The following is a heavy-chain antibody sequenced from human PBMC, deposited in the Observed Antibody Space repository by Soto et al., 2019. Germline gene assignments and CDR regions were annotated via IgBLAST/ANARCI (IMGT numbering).Heavy chain of an antibody. D-gene: IGHD3-10*02. V-gene: IGHV3-74*01. J-gene: IGHJ6*02. CDR1: GFTFSSYW. Sequence: GGSLRLSCAASGFTFSSYWMHWVRQAPGKGLVWVSRINSDGSSTSYADSVKGRFTISRDNAKNTLYLQMNSLRAEDTAVYYCARDMFVEVTAYYYYGMDVWGQGTTVTVSS. CDR2: INSDGSST. CDR3: ARDMFVEVTAYYYYGMDV.